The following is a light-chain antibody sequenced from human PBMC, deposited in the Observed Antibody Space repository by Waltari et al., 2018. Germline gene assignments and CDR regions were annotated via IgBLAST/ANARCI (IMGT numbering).Light chain of an antibody. CDR2: DAS. CDR3: QHYANLPLT. CDR1: QDISKS. J-gene: IGKJ4*01. Sequence: DIQMTQSPSSLSASVGDRVTITCQASQDISKSLNWFQQKPGKAPKVLIYDASKLRTGVPSRFSGSGSGTHFTFTISSLQPEDIATYYCQHYANLPLTFGGGTNVDIK. V-gene: IGKV1-33*01.